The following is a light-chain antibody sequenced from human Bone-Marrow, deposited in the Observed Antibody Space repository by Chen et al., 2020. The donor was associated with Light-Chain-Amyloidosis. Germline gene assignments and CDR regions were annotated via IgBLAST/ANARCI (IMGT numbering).Light chain of an antibody. V-gene: IGLV6-57*01. CDR3: QYYQGSSQGV. Sequence: FMPTQPHSVSNSPGKTVIIPCPRSSDSIATNYVQWYQQRPGSSPTTVIYEDDQRPSGVPDRFSGSIDRSSNSVSLTSAGLKNEAEADYYCQYYQGSSQGVFGGGTKLTVL. CDR1: SDSIATNY. CDR2: EDD. J-gene: IGLJ3*02.